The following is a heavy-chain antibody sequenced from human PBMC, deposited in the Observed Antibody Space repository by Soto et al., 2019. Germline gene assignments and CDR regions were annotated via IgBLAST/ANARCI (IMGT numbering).Heavy chain of an antibody. V-gene: IGHV3-53*01. J-gene: IGHJ4*02. CDR3: AKDRDYYDSSGYPYFDY. CDR1: GFTVSSNY. D-gene: IGHD3-22*01. CDR2: IYSGGST. Sequence: PGGSLRLSCAASGFTVSSNYMSWVRQAPGKGLEWVSVIYSGGSTYYADSVKGRFTVSRENSKNTLYLQMNSLRAEDTAVYYCAKDRDYYDSSGYPYFDYWGQGTLVTVSS.